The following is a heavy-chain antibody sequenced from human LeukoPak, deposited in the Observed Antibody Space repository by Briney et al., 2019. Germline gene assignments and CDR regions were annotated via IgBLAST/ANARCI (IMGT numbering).Heavy chain of an antibody. CDR2: IHSSDSYI. Sequence: GGSLRLSCAASGFTFSSYAMSWVRQAPGKGLEWVSSIHSSDSYINYTDSVRGRFTISRDNAKSSLYLQMNSLRAEDTAVYYCARGVLGYGRNDAFDIWGQGTMVTVSS. V-gene: IGHV3-21*01. J-gene: IGHJ3*02. CDR1: GFTFSSYA. CDR3: ARGVLGYGRNDAFDI. D-gene: IGHD4-23*01.